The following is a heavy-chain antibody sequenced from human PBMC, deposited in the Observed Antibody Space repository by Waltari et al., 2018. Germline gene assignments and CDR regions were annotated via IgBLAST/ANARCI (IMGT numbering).Heavy chain of an antibody. CDR3: TTTSFVDQQRVLGWDH. CDR2: VKSTTEGGTT. J-gene: IGHJ4*02. CDR1: GCPSRTAW. V-gene: IGHV3-15*01. D-gene: IGHD6-13*01. Sequence: EVQLLESGGGLVKPGGSLSLSCAASGCPSRTAWMSWVRQAPGKAWQWVTRVKSTTEGGTTHSAASVNARSTTASGDSKNTLHPQINSVQVEDTAVYYCTTTSFVDQQRVLGWDHWGQAILVTVS.